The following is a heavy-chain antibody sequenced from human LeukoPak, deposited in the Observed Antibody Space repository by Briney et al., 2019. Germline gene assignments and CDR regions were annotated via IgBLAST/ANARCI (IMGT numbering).Heavy chain of an antibody. CDR2: IYYSGST. D-gene: IGHD3-10*01. Sequence: SETLSFTCTVSGGSISSYYWSWIRPPPGKGLEWIGYIYYSGSTNYNPSLKSRVTISVDTSKNQFSLKLSSVTAADTAVYYCASTRTLYGSGIRWFDPWGQGTLVTVSS. CDR1: GGSISSYY. V-gene: IGHV4-59*01. J-gene: IGHJ5*02. CDR3: ASTRTLYGSGIRWFDP.